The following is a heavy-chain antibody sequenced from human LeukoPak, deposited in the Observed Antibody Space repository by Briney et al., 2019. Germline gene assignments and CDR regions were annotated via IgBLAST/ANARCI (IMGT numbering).Heavy chain of an antibody. J-gene: IGHJ4*02. Sequence: GASVKVSCKAFGYTFTSNYMHWVRQAPGQGPEWMGVISPSGGSTTYAQKFQGRVTLTWTTSISTAYMELSSLKSEDTAVYFCARSGPISLRFWGQGTLVTVSS. CDR2: ISPSGGST. CDR3: ARSGPISLRF. CDR1: GYTFTSNY. D-gene: IGHD2/OR15-2a*01. V-gene: IGHV1-46*01.